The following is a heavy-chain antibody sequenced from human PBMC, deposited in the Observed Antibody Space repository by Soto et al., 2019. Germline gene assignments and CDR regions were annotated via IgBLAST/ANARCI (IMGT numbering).Heavy chain of an antibody. CDR2: ISSSSSYI. J-gene: IGHJ6*04. V-gene: IGHV3-21*01. CDR1: GFTFSSYS. CDR3: ARIDLHQTYGMDV. Sequence: GGSLRLSCAASGFTFSSYSMNWVRQAPGKGLEWVSSISSSSSYIYYADSVKGRFTISRDNAKNSLYLQMNSLRAEDTAVYYCARIDLHQTYGMDVWGEGTTVTVSS.